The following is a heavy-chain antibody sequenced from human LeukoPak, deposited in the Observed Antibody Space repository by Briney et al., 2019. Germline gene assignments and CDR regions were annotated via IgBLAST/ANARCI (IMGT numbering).Heavy chain of an antibody. CDR3: ARDPPRDGSGSYYLPY. J-gene: IGHJ4*02. CDR2: IYSGGST. V-gene: IGHV3-53*01. CDR1: GYSFTSYW. D-gene: IGHD3-10*01. Sequence: GESLKISCKVSGYSFTSYWIGWVRQMPGKGLEWVSVIYSGGSTYYADSVKGRFTISRDNSKNTLYLQMNSLRAEDTAVYYCARDPPRDGSGSYYLPYWGQGTLVTVSS.